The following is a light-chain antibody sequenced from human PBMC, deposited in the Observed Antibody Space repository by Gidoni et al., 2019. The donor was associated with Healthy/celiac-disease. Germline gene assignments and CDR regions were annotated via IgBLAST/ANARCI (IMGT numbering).Light chain of an antibody. CDR2: DAS. CDR3: QQRSNWPLT. Sequence: EIVLTQSPATLSLSPGERANLSCRDSQSVSSYLAWYQQKPGQAPMLLIYDASNRATGIPARFSGSGSGTDFTLTISSLEPEDFAVYYCQQRSNWPLTFXGXTKVEIK. CDR1: QSVSSY. J-gene: IGKJ4*01. V-gene: IGKV3-11*01.